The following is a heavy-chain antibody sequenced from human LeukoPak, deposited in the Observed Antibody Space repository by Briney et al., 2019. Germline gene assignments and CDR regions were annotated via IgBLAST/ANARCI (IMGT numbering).Heavy chain of an antibody. V-gene: IGHV3-33*08. D-gene: IGHD5-24*01. CDR1: GFTFSGFS. CDR2: IWYDGSNK. J-gene: IGHJ4*02. CDR3: AKGVEMATIPEFDY. Sequence: GGSLRLSCAASGFTFSGFSMSWVRQAPGKGLEWVAVIWYDGSNKYYADSVKGRFTISRDNSKNTLYLQMNSLRAEDTAVYYCAKGVEMATIPEFDYWGQGTLVTVSS.